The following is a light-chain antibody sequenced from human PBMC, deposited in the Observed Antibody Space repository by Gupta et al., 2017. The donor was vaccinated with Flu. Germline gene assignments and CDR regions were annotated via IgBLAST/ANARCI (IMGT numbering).Light chain of an antibody. J-gene: IGKJ4*01. Sequence: DIVMTQSPESLAVPLGETATIRCKSSQSLLYSANKRNFLAWFQQKSGQPPKLLIYWASSRESGVPARFSGSGSGTDFTLTISSLQVEDVAVYYCQQYYSDPYTFGGGTKVEI. CDR1: QSLLYSANKRNF. CDR3: QQYYSDPYT. V-gene: IGKV4-1*01. CDR2: WAS.